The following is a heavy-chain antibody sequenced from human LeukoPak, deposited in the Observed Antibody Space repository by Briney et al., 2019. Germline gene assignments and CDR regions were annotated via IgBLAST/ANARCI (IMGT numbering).Heavy chain of an antibody. D-gene: IGHD3-22*01. CDR3: ARGSTYYYDSSIDY. Sequence: SETLSLTCTVSGGPTSSGSYYWSWIRQPAGKGLEWIGRIYTSGSTNYNPSLKSRVTISVDTSKNQFSLKLSSVTAADTAVYYCARGSTYYYDSSIDYWGQGTLVTVSS. V-gene: IGHV4-61*02. CDR2: IYTSGST. CDR1: GGPTSSGSYY. J-gene: IGHJ4*02.